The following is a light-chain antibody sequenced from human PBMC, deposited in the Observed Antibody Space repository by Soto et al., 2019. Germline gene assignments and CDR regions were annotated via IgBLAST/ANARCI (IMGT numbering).Light chain of an antibody. V-gene: IGKV3-15*01. CDR3: QHYNDWPPKQYT. J-gene: IGKJ2*01. CDR1: QSVSSY. CDR2: DAS. Sequence: EIVMTQSPATLSVSPGERATLSCRASQSVSSYLAWYQQKPGQAPRLLIYDASTRATGIPARFSGSGSGTEFTLTLSSLQSEDFAVYYCQHYNDWPPKQYTFGQGTKLEIK.